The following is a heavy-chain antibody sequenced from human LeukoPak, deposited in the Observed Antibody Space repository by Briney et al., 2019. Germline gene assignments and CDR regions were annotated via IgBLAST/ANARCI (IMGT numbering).Heavy chain of an antibody. D-gene: IGHD5-24*01. CDR3: ARTLEMATTTPIDAFDI. Sequence: KRGESLKISCKGSGYSFTSYRIDWVRQMPGKGLEWMGIIYPGDSDTRYSPSFQGQVTISADKSISTAYLQWSSLKASDTAMYYCARTLEMATTTPIDAFDIWAKGQWSPSLQ. CDR1: GYSFTSYR. J-gene: IGHJ3*02. V-gene: IGHV5-51*01. CDR2: IYPGDSDT.